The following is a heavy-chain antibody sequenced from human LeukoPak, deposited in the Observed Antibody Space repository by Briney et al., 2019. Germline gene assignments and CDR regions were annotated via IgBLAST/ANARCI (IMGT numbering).Heavy chain of an antibody. CDR3: ARGGVAVAGPLRYYFDY. CDR1: GGSFSGYY. J-gene: IGHJ4*02. V-gene: IGHV4-34*01. D-gene: IGHD6-19*01. Sequence: PSETLSLTCAVYGGSFSGYYWSWIRQPPGKGLEWIGEINHSGSTNYNPSLKSRVTISVDTSKNQFSLKLSSVTAADTAVYYCARGGVAVAGPLRYYFDYWGQGTLVTVSS. CDR2: INHSGST.